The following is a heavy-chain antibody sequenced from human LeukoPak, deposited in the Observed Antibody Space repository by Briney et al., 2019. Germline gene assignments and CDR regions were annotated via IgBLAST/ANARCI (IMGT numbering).Heavy chain of an antibody. V-gene: IGHV4-39*07. CDR3: ARVNENSSAWYGGFDY. Sequence: PSETLSLTCTVSGGSISSSSYYWGWIRQPPGKGLEWIGSIYYSGSTYYNPSLKSRVTISVDTSNNQLSLKLSSVTAADTAVYYCARVNENSSAWYGGFDYWGQGTLVTVSS. D-gene: IGHD6-19*01. CDR1: GGSISSSSYY. J-gene: IGHJ4*02. CDR2: IYYSGST.